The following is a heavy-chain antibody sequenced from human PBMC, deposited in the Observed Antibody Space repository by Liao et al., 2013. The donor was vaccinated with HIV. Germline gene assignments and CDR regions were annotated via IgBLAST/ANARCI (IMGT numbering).Heavy chain of an antibody. CDR2: VDHSGRI. V-gene: IGHV4-34*01. Sequence: QVQLQQGGAGLLKPSETLSLTCTISDGSFSGYYCSWIRQSPGKGLEWIGEVDHSGRIRYNPSLKSRVTISLDTAKNQFSLTLTSVTAADTAVYYCARGGEVLPGTIYGWYFDLWGRGTLVTVST. CDR1: DGSFSGYY. J-gene: IGHJ2*01. D-gene: IGHD2-8*01. CDR3: ARGGEVLPGTIYGWYFDL.